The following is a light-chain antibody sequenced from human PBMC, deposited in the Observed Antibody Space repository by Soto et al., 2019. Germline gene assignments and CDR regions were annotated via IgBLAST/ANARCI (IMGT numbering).Light chain of an antibody. CDR1: SSDVGGYNY. CDR2: EVS. Sequence: QSALTQPASVSGSPGQSITISCTGTSSDVGGYNYVSWYQQHPGKAPKLMIYEVSNRPSGVSNRFSGSKSDNTASLTISGLQAEHEADYYCSSYTSSSTPVFGGGTKLTVL. V-gene: IGLV2-14*01. J-gene: IGLJ3*02. CDR3: SSYTSSSTPV.